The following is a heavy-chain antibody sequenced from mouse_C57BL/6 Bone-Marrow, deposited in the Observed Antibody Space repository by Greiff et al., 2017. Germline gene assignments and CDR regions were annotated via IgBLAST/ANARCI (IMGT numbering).Heavy chain of an antibody. D-gene: IGHD1-1*01. CDR1: GFTFSSYA. CDR3: AREILRDAKDY. CDR2: ISDGGSYT. Sequence: EVQGVESGGGLVKPGGSLKLSCAASGFTFSSYAMSWVRQTPEKRLEWVASISDGGSYTYYPDNVKGRFTFSRDNAKNNLYLQMSHLKSEDTAMYYCAREILRDAKDYWGQGTSVTVSA. V-gene: IGHV5-4*01. J-gene: IGHJ4*01.